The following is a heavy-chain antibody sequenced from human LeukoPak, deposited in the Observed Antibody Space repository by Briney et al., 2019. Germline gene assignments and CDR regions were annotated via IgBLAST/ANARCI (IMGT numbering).Heavy chain of an antibody. D-gene: IGHD2-21*02. CDR1: GGTFSSYA. J-gene: IGHJ4*02. CDR3: ASTWYCGGDCYLYYFDY. V-gene: IGHV1-69*13. Sequence: ASVKVSCKASGGTFSSYAISWVRQAPGQGLEWMGGIIPIFGTANHAQKFQGRVTITADESTSTAYMELSSLRSEDTAVYYCASTWYCGGDCYLYYFDYWGQGTLVTVSS. CDR2: IIPIFGTA.